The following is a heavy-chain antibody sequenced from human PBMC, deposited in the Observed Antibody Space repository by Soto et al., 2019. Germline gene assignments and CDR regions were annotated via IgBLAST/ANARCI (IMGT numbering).Heavy chain of an antibody. CDR1: GGSINNYY. Sequence: QMQLQESGPALVKPSETLSLTCTVSGGSINNYYWNWIRQPPGKGLEWIGYIYSTGSTNYKPSLESRATISVDTSRNQFSLRLSSVTAADTAVYYCAREGAGDAFDIWGQGTLVTVSS. V-gene: IGHV4-59*01. D-gene: IGHD3-16*01. CDR2: IYSTGST. J-gene: IGHJ3*02. CDR3: AREGAGDAFDI.